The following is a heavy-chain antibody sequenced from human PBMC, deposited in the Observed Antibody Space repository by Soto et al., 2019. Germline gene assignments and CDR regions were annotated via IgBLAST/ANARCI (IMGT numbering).Heavy chain of an antibody. J-gene: IGHJ6*02. Sequence: SETLSLTCTVSGGSISSYYWSWIRQPPGKGLEWIGYIYYSGSTNYNPSLKSQVTISVDTSKNQFSLKLSSVPAADTAVYYCARDRTMVRGANYGMDVWGQGTTVTVS. CDR1: GGSISSYY. D-gene: IGHD3-10*01. V-gene: IGHV4-59*01. CDR2: IYYSGST. CDR3: ARDRTMVRGANYGMDV.